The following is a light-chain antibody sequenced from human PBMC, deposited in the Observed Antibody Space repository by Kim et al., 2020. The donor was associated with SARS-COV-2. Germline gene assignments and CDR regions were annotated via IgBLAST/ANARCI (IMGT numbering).Light chain of an antibody. CDR3: QQRSNWPLT. Sequence: EIVLTLSSATLSLSPGVRATLSCRASQGVLSYLAWYQQKPGQAPRLLIYDASNRATGIPARFSGSGPGTDFTLTISSLEPEDFAVYYCQQRSNWPLTFGGGTKVDIK. CDR2: DAS. V-gene: IGKV3D-11*01. J-gene: IGKJ4*01. CDR1: QGVLSY.